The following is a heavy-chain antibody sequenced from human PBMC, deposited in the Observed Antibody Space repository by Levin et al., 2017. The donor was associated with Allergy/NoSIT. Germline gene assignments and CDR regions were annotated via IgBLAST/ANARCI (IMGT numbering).Heavy chain of an antibody. Sequence: PGGSLRLSCTVSGGSFITSSYFWAWIRQPPGKGLEWLGSIYYSGTTYYNPSLKSRLTISIDTSTNQFSLKLRSVTAADTAVYFCARHTALLLFEELVFDSWGQGNLVAVSS. D-gene: IGHD3-10*01. J-gene: IGHJ4*02. V-gene: IGHV4-39*01. CDR1: GGSFITSSYF. CDR2: IYYSGTT. CDR3: ARHTALLLFEELVFDS.